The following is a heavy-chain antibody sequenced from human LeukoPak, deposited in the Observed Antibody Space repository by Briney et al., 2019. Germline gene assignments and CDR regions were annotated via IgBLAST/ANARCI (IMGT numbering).Heavy chain of an antibody. CDR1: GGSISSYY. Sequence: KPSETLSLTCTVSGGSISSYYWSWIRQPAGKGLEWIGRIYTSGSTNYNPSLKSRVTMSVDTSKNQFSLKLSSVTAADTAVYYCAREANYGSGSYSYFDYWGQGTLVTVSS. CDR3: AREANYGSGSYSYFDY. J-gene: IGHJ4*02. CDR2: IYTSGST. V-gene: IGHV4-4*07. D-gene: IGHD3-10*01.